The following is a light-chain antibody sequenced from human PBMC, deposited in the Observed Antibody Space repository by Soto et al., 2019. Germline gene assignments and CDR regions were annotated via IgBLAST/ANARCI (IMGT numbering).Light chain of an antibody. Sequence: EIVMTKSAVTLSLTTGERATLSCRAIESVDDYLASYQQKPGQAPRLVIYEASNRATGIPGRFSGSGSGTDFNLTISSLEPEAFGSYYCHQRSYWPHPITFGQGTRLEIK. CDR2: EAS. J-gene: IGKJ5*01. V-gene: IGKV3-11*01. CDR1: ESVDDY. CDR3: HQRSYWPHPIT.